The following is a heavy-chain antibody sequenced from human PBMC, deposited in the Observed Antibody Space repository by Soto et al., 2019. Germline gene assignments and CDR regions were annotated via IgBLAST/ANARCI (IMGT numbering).Heavy chain of an antibody. D-gene: IGHD1-7*01. CDR1: GFTFSDYY. CDR3: ARALITGTTLFDY. V-gene: IGHV3-11*01. CDR2: ISSSGSTI. Sequence: GGSMRLSCAAAGFTFSDYYMSWNRQAPGKGLEWLSYISSSGSTIYYADSVKGRFTISRDNAKNSLYLQINSLRAEDTAVYYCARALITGTTLFDYWGQGXLVTVYS. J-gene: IGHJ4*02.